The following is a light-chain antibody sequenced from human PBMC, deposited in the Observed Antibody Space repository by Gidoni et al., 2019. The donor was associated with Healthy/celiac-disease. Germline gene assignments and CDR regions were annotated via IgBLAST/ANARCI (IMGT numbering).Light chain of an antibody. Sequence: QSALTQPAPVSGSPGQSSTISCTGTSSDVGSYNLVSWYQQHPGKAPKLMIYEVSKRPSGVSNRFSGSKSGNTASLTISGLQAEDEADYYCCSYAGSSTYVVFGGGTKLTVL. J-gene: IGLJ2*01. CDR2: EVS. V-gene: IGLV2-23*02. CDR1: SSDVGSYNL. CDR3: CSYAGSSTYVV.